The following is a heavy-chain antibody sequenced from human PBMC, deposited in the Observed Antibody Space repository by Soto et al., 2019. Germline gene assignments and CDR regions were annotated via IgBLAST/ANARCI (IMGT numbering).Heavy chain of an antibody. CDR3: VARIQLWNRVDF. CDR1: RLTFSDYY. D-gene: IGHD5-18*01. J-gene: IGHJ4*02. V-gene: IGHV3-11*01. Sequence: QVQLVESGGGLVQPGGSLRLSCAASRLTFSDYYMSWIRQAPGKGLEWLSHISSSGTTIHYADSVKGRFTISRDNAKKSLFLQMNSLRAEDTAVYYCVARIQLWNRVDFWGQGTLVTVSS. CDR2: ISSSGTTI.